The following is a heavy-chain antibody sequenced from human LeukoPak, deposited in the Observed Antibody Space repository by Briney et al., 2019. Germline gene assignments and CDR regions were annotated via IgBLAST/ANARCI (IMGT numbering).Heavy chain of an antibody. CDR3: ARVGYSGWNLDY. CDR1: GFTFRSYW. D-gene: IGHD5-12*01. J-gene: IGHJ4*02. CDR2: INQGGSVK. Sequence: GGSLRLSCAASGFTFRSYWMSWVRQAPGKGLEWVANINQGGSVKYYVDSVKGRFTISRDDAKNSLYVQMNSLRDEDTAVYYCARVGYSGWNLDYWGQGALVTVSS. V-gene: IGHV3-7*01.